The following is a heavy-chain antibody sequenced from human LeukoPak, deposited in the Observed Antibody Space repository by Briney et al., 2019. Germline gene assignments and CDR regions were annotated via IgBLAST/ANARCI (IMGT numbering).Heavy chain of an antibody. D-gene: IGHD3-10*01. V-gene: IGHV1-69*04. CDR3: ALYFGSGSPPDY. J-gene: IGHJ4*02. Sequence: SVKVSCKASGGTFSSYAISWVRQAPGQGLEWMGRIIPILGIANYTQKFQGRVTITADKSTSTAYMELSSLRSEDTAVYYCALYFGSGSPPDYWGQGTLVTVSS. CDR1: GGTFSSYA. CDR2: IIPILGIA.